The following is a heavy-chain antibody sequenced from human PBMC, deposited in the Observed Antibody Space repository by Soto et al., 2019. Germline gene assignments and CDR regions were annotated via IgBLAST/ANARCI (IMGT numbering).Heavy chain of an antibody. J-gene: IGHJ4*02. D-gene: IGHD1-26*01. CDR2: ISYDGSNK. CDR3: ARKEEWELPPDY. Sequence: QVQLVESGGGVVQPGRSLRLSCAASGFTFSSYAMHWVRQAPGKGLEWVAVISYDGSNKYYADSVKGRFTISRDNSKNTLYLQMNSLRAEDTAVYYCARKEEWELPPDYWGQGTLVTVSS. V-gene: IGHV3-30-3*01. CDR1: GFTFSSYA.